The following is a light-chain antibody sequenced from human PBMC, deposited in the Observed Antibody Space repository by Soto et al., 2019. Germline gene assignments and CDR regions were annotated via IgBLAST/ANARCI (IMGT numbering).Light chain of an antibody. J-gene: IGLJ1*01. CDR2: EVS. CDR3: SSYTSSGTPYV. CDR1: SSDVGGYNY. V-gene: IGLV2-14*01. Sequence: QSALTQPASVSGSPGQSITISCTGTSSDVGGYNYVSWYQQHPGKGPKLMIYEVSNRPSGISNRFSGSKSGNTASLTISGLQAEDEVDYYCSSYTSSGTPYVFGTGTKVTVL.